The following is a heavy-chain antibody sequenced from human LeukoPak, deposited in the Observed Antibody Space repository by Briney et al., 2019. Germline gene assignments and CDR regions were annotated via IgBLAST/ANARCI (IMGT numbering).Heavy chain of an antibody. CDR1: GFPFVSYA. J-gene: IGHJ4*02. CDR2: ISYDGSNK. CDR3: ARDEDAF. V-gene: IGHV3-30-3*01. Sequence: PGGPLRPSCAAPGFPFVSYAMHWVRKAPGKGLEWVAVISYDGSNKYYADSVKGRFTISRDNSKNTLYLQMNSLRAEDTAVYYCARDEDAFGGQGTLVTVSS.